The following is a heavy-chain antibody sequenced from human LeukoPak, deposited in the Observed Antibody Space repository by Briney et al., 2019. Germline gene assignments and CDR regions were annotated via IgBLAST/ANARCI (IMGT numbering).Heavy chain of an antibody. CDR1: GGSISSYY. Sequence: SETLSLTCTVSGGSISSYYWSWIRQPPGKGLEWIGYIYYSGSTNYNPSLKSRVTISVDTSKNQFSLKLSSVTAADTAVYYCARGYSYRLPMDYWGQGTLVTVSS. CDR3: ARGYSYRLPMDY. V-gene: IGHV4-59*01. CDR2: IYYSGST. J-gene: IGHJ4*02. D-gene: IGHD5-18*01.